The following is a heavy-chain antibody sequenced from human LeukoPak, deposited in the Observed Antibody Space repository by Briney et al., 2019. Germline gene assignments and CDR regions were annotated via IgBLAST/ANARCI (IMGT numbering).Heavy chain of an antibody. Sequence: ASVKVSCKASGYTFTGYYMHWVRQAPGQGLEWMGWINPNSGGTNYAQKFQGRVTMTRDTSISTAYMELSRLRSDDTAVYYCARVRPDPWELPDDWGQGTLVTVSS. CDR2: INPNSGGT. V-gene: IGHV1-2*02. J-gene: IGHJ4*02. CDR3: ARVRPDPWELPDD. D-gene: IGHD1-26*01. CDR1: GYTFTGYY.